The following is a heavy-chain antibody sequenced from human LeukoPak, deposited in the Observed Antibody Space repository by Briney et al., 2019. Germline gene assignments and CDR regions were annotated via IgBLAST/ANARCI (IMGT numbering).Heavy chain of an antibody. V-gene: IGHV1-46*01. J-gene: IGHJ4*02. CDR3: ARDYSTSWYGNGDY. D-gene: IGHD6-13*01. Sequence: GASVKVSCEASGYTFTGYYMHWVRQAPGQGLEWMGWINPSGGSTTYAQKFQGRVTMTRDTSTSTVHMELSSLRSEDTAVYYCARDYSTSWYGNGDYWGQGTLVTVSS. CDR1: GYTFTGYY. CDR2: INPSGGST.